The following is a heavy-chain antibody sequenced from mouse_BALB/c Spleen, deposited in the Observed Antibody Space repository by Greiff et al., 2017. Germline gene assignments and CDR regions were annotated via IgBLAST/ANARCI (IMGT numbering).Heavy chain of an antibody. CDR2: IRNKANGYTT. CDR3: ARDHYGNYGWYFDV. CDR1: GFTFTDYY. Sequence: EVHLVESGGGLVQPGGSLRLSCATSGFTFTDYYMSWVRQPPGKALEWLGFIRNKANGYTTEYSASVKGRFTISRDNSQSILYLQMNTLRAEDSATYYCARDHYGNYGWYFDVWGAGTTVTVSS. V-gene: IGHV7-3*02. D-gene: IGHD2-1*01. J-gene: IGHJ1*01.